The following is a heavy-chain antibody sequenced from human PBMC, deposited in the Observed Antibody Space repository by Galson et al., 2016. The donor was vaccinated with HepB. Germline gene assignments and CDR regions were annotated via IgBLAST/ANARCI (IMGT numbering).Heavy chain of an antibody. CDR3: ARGYCDGAKCYSKGPAYFDY. CDR1: GASFNNYY. V-gene: IGHV4-34*01. J-gene: IGHJ4*02. D-gene: IGHD2-15*01. Sequence: LSLTCAVYGASFNNYYWTWLRQPPGKRLEWIGEITHTKIINYNPSLKSRVSMSVDTSKNQFSLRLTSVTAADTAIYYCARGYCDGAKCYSKGPAYFDYWGQGTLVTVSS. CDR2: ITHTKII.